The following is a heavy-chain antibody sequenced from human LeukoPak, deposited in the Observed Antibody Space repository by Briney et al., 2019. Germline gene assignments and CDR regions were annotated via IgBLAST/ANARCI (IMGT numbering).Heavy chain of an antibody. J-gene: IGHJ4*02. CDR2: IYYSGST. CDR1: GYSISSGYS. D-gene: IGHD3-9*01. V-gene: IGHV4-38-2*01. Sequence: SETLSLTCAVSGYSISSGYSWGWIRQPPGKGLEWIGSIYYSGSTYYNPSLKSRVTISMDTSTNQFSLKLSSGTAADTAVYYCAGGYDILTGYDYWGQGTLVTVSS. CDR3: AGGYDILTGYDY.